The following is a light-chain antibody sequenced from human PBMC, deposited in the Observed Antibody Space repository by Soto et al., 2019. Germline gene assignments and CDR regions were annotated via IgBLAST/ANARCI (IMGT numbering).Light chain of an antibody. Sequence: EIVLTQSPATLSLSPGERATLSCRASQSVSSYLAWYQQKPGQAPRLLIYDASNRATGIPARFSGSVSGTDFTLTISSLEPEDFAVYYGQQRSNWPPITFGQGTRLEIK. J-gene: IGKJ5*01. CDR2: DAS. CDR3: QQRSNWPPIT. CDR1: QSVSSY. V-gene: IGKV3-11*01.